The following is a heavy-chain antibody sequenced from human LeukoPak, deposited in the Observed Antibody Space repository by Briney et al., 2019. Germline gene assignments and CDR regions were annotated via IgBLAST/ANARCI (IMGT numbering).Heavy chain of an antibody. D-gene: IGHD5-18*01. Sequence: PSETLSLTCTVSGGSISSSSYYWGWIRQPPGKGLEWIGSIYYSGSTYYNPSLKSRVTISVDTSKNQFSLKLSSVTAADTAVYYCARGPRGYSYGGCFDYWGQGTLVTVSS. CDR2: IYYSGST. CDR1: GGSISSSSYY. J-gene: IGHJ4*02. CDR3: ARGPRGYSYGGCFDY. V-gene: IGHV4-39*07.